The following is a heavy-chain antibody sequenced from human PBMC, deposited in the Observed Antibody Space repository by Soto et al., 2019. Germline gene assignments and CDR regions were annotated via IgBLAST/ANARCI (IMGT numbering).Heavy chain of an antibody. D-gene: IGHD4-17*01. CDR1: SGSISSSNW. CDR3: ARDHYGDYFDY. Sequence: SETLSLTCAVPSGSISSSNWWSWVRQPPGKGLEWIGDIYHSGSTNYNPSLKSRVTISVDKSKNQFSLKLSSVTAEDTAVYYCARDHYGDYFDYWGQGTLVTVSS. J-gene: IGHJ4*02. CDR2: IYHSGST. V-gene: IGHV4-4*02.